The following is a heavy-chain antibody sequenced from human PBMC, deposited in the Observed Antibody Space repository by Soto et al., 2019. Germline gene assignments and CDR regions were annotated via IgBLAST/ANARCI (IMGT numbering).Heavy chain of an antibody. CDR1: GLTFGSRA. V-gene: IGHV3-23*01. J-gene: IGHJ4*02. CDR3: ARGSTDSYPGSRIFDF. CDR2: ITDTGGDA. D-gene: IGHD3-10*01. Sequence: GGSLRLSCVASGLTFGSRAMSWVRQAPGEGLQWVSTITDTGGDAKYADSVRGRFVISRDNSKKTLYLQMTSLAAEDSAMYFCARGSTDSYPGSRIFDFWGRGTLVTVSS.